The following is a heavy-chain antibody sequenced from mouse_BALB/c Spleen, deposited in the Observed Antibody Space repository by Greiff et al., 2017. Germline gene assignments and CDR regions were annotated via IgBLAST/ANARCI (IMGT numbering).Heavy chain of an antibody. J-gene: IGHJ3*01. CDR3: ARGYYRYDVAY. Sequence: EVQLQQSGPGLVKPSQSLSLTCSVTGYSITSGYYWNWLRQFPGNKLEWMGYISYDGSNNYNPSLKNRISITRDPSKTQFFLKLNSVTTEDTATYYCARGYYRYDVAYWGQGTLVTVSA. CDR1: GYSITSGYY. V-gene: IGHV3-6*02. CDR2: ISYDGSN. D-gene: IGHD2-14*01.